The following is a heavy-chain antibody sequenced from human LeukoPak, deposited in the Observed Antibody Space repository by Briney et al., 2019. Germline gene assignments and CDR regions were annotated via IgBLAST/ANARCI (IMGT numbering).Heavy chain of an antibody. CDR2: LGTSGDT. Sequence: GGSLRLSCAASGFTFSSYDMHWVRQATGKGLEWVSVLGTSGDTYYAGSVKGRFTISRENAKNSLYLQMTSLPAGHTAVYFCSRVGSSGWPNYFDSWGQGTLVTVSS. D-gene: IGHD6-19*01. CDR1: GFTFSSYD. CDR3: SRVGSSGWPNYFDS. J-gene: IGHJ4*02. V-gene: IGHV3-13*04.